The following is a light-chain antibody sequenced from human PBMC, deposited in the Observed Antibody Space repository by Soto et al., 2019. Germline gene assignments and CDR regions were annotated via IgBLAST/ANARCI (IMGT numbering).Light chain of an antibody. CDR1: QTISSS. Sequence: DIQMTQSTSTLSGSVGDRVTITCRASQTISSSLAWYQQKPGKVPKLLIYAASTLQSGVPSRFSGSGSGIEFTLTISDLEPDDFATYYCHHYSSYSEAFGQGTKVDI. V-gene: IGKV1-5*01. J-gene: IGKJ1*01. CDR3: HHYSSYSEA. CDR2: AAS.